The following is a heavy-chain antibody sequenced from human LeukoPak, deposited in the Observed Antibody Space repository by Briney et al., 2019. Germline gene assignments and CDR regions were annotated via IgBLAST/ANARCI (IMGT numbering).Heavy chain of an antibody. CDR3: ARVLGGEWELLKYDY. CDR1: GYTFTGYY. Sequence: ASVKVSCKASGYTFTGYYMHWVRQAPGQGLEWMGWINPNSGGTNYAQKFQGRVTMTRDTSISTAYMELSRLRSDDTAVYYCARVLGGEWELLKYDYWGQGTLVTVSS. V-gene: IGHV1-2*02. J-gene: IGHJ4*02. CDR2: INPNSGGT. D-gene: IGHD1-26*01.